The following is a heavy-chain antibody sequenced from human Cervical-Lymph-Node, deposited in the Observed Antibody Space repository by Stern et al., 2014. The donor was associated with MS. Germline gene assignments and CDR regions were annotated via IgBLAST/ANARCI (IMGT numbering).Heavy chain of an antibody. Sequence: QVQLGQSGPGLVKPSETLSLTCTVSGGSISSNYWSWIRQPPGKGLEWIGYLYYSGNTNYNPSLKSRVTTSVDTSKNQFSLCLRTVTAADTAVYYCARHGPPRRRDDSNHPNFDYWGPGTLVAVSS. CDR2: LYYSGNT. CDR3: ARHGPPRRRDDSNHPNFDY. V-gene: IGHV4-59*08. J-gene: IGHJ4*02. CDR1: GGSISSNY. D-gene: IGHD5-24*01.